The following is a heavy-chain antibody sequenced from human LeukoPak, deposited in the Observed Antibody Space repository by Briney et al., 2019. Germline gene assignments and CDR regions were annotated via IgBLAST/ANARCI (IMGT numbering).Heavy chain of an antibody. CDR1: GYTFTGYY. J-gene: IGHJ5*02. CDR2: INPNSGVT. CDR3: ARRWSSSSHWFDP. V-gene: IGHV1-2*02. D-gene: IGHD6-6*01. Sequence: ASVKVSCKASGYTFTGYYMHWVRQAPGQGLEWMGWINPNSGVTKYAQKFQGRVTMTSDTSISTAYMELRRLRSDDTAVYYCARRWSSSSHWFDPWGQGTLVTVSS.